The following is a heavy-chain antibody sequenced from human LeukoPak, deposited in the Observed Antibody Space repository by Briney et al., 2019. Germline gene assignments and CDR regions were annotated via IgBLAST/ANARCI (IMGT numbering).Heavy chain of an antibody. Sequence: SETLSLTCAVSGGSISSGGYSWSWIRQPPGKGLEWIGYIYYTGTTYYNPSLKSRVTISVDTSKNQFSLKLSSVTAADTAVYYCARGEYSYGYVYFDYWGQGTLVTISS. CDR1: GGSISSGGYS. J-gene: IGHJ4*02. V-gene: IGHV4-30-4*07. CDR3: ARGEYSYGYVYFDY. D-gene: IGHD5-18*01. CDR2: IYYTGTT.